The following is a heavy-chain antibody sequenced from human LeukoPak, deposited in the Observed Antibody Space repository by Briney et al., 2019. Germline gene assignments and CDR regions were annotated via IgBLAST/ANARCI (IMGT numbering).Heavy chain of an antibody. CDR2: IYYSGST. V-gene: IGHV4-59*01. J-gene: IGHJ3*02. CDR1: GGSISSYY. Sequence: SETLSLTCTVSGGSISSYYWSWIRQPPGKGLEWIGYIYYSGSTNYNPSLKSRVTISVDTSKNQFSLKLSSVTAADTAVYYCARELRGSSYNDAFDIWGQGTMVTVSS. CDR3: ARELRGSSYNDAFDI. D-gene: IGHD5-18*01.